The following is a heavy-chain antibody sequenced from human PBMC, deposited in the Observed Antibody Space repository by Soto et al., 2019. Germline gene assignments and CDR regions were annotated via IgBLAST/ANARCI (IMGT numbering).Heavy chain of an antibody. CDR1: GFTFDDYA. V-gene: IGHV3-9*01. CDR2: ISWNSGSI. D-gene: IGHD3-9*01. Sequence: DVQLVESGGGLVQPGRSLRLSCAASGFTFDDYAMHWVRQAPGKGLEWVSGISWNSGSIGYADSVKGRFTISRDNAKNSLYLQMNSLRAEDTALYYCAKDITYYDILTGYMDVWGKGTTVTVSS. CDR3: AKDITYYDILTGYMDV. J-gene: IGHJ6*03.